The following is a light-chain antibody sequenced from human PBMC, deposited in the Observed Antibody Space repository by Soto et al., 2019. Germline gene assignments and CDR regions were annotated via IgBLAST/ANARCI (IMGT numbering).Light chain of an antibody. V-gene: IGKV3-11*01. CDR3: QQRNTWTLT. CDR2: DVS. CDR1: ESAVNY. J-gene: IGKJ4*01. Sequence: EIVLTQSPATLSLSPGERATLSCRASESAVNYLAWYQQQPGQAPRLLIYDVSNRATGIPDRFSGSGSGTDFTLTISSLEPEDFAVYYCQQRNTWTLTFGGGTSVAIK.